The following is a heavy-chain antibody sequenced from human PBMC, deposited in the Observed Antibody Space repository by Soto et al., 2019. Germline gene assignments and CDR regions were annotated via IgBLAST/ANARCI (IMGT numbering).Heavy chain of an antibody. D-gene: IGHD6-19*01. Sequence: VASVKVSCKASGYTVTSYAMHWVRQAPGQRLEWMGWINAGNGNTKYSQKFQGRVTITRDTSASTAYMELSSLRSEDTAVYYCARASVTASGWHFDYWGQGTLDTVSS. V-gene: IGHV1-3*01. J-gene: IGHJ4*02. CDR3: ARASVTASGWHFDY. CDR1: GYTVTSYA. CDR2: INAGNGNT.